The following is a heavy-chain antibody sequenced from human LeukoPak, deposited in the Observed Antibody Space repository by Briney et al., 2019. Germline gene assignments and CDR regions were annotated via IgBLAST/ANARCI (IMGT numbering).Heavy chain of an antibody. D-gene: IGHD2-15*01. J-gene: IGHJ6*04. V-gene: IGHV3-7*01. CDR3: ARRYCSGGSCYGDYYGMDV. CDR1: GFTFSSYW. CDR2: IKQDGSEK. Sequence: GGSLRLSCAASGFTFSSYWMSWVRQAPGKGLEWVANIKQDGSEKYYVDSVKGRFTISRDNAKNSLYLQMNSLRAEDTAVYYCARRYCSGGSCYGDYYGMDVWGQRDHGHRLL.